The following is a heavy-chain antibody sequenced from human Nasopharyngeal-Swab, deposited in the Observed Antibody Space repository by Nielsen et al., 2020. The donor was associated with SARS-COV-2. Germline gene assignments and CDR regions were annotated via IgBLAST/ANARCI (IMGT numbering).Heavy chain of an antibody. V-gene: IGHV3-23*01. CDR2: ISGSGGST. J-gene: IGHJ4*02. CDR3: AKDFRNQQWLVDY. CDR1: GFTFSSYA. D-gene: IGHD6-19*01. Sequence: GGSLRPSCAASGFTFSSYAMSWVRQAPGKGLEWVSAISGSGGSTYYADSVKGRLTISRDNSKNTLYLQMNSLRAEDTAVYYCAKDFRNQQWLVDYWGQGTLVTVSS.